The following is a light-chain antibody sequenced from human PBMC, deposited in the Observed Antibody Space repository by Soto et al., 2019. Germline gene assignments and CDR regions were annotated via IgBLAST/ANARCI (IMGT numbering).Light chain of an antibody. Sequence: DIQMTQSPFSLSASVGDRVTITCRASQSISRDLNWYQQKPGKAPKRLIYAASSLHSGVPSRFSGSGSGTEFTLTISSLQPDDFATYYCQHYNSYSEAFGQGTKVDIK. J-gene: IGKJ1*01. V-gene: IGKV1-17*01. CDR3: QHYNSYSEA. CDR2: AAS. CDR1: QSISRD.